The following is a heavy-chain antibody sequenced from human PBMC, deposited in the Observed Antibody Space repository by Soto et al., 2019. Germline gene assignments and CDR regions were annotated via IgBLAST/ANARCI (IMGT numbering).Heavy chain of an antibody. CDR1: GGSISSGGYY. V-gene: IGHV4-31*03. CDR3: ARGPTNGGSSPDNWFDP. J-gene: IGHJ5*02. CDR2: IYYSGST. D-gene: IGHD6-6*01. Sequence: SETLSLTCTVSGGSISSGGYYWSWIRQHPGKGLEWIGYIYYSGSTYYNPSLKSRVTISVDTSKNQFSLKLSSVTAADTAVYYCARGPTNGGSSPDNWFDPWGQGTLVTVSS.